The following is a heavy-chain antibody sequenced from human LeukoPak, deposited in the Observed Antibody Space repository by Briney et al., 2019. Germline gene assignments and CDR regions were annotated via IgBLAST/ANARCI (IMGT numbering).Heavy chain of an antibody. Sequence: GGSLGLSCAASGFTFRLYEMNWVRQAPGKGLEWVSYISSTGSTIYYADSVKGRFTISRDNAKNSLDVQMNSLRAEDTAVYYCVRGYTYNSDYFDYWGQGALVTVSS. CDR2: ISSTGSTI. CDR1: GFTFRLYE. D-gene: IGHD5-18*01. CDR3: VRGYTYNSDYFDY. J-gene: IGHJ4*02. V-gene: IGHV3-48*03.